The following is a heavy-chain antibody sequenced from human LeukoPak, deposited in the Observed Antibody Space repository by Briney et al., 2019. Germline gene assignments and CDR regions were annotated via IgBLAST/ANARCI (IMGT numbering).Heavy chain of an antibody. J-gene: IGHJ4*02. V-gene: IGHV4-59*08. CDR2: ISYSGTT. CDR3: ARLAYTSSWYWIDY. CDR1: GGSLSTYY. Sequence: PSETLSLTCTVSGGSLSTYYWSWIRQPPGKGLEWIGYISYSGTTNYTPSLKSRVTISVDTSKNQFSLKLNSVTAADTAVYYCARLAYTSSWYWIDYWGQGTLVTVSS. D-gene: IGHD6-13*01.